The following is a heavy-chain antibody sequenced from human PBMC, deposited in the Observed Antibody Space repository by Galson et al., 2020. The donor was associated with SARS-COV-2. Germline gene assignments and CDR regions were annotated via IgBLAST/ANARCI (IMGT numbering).Heavy chain of an antibody. CDR3: AHSAPSSLTIFGVVIVKDYFDY. J-gene: IGHJ4*02. CDR2: IYWNDDK. Sequence: ESGPTLVKPTQTLTLTCTFSGFSLTTSGVGVGWIRQLPGKALEWLALIYWNDDKRYSPSLKSRLTITKDTSKNQVVLTMTNMDPVDIATYFCAHSAPSSLTIFGVVIVKDYFDYWGQGTLVTVSS. V-gene: IGHV2-5*01. CDR1: GFSLTTSGVG. D-gene: IGHD3-3*01.